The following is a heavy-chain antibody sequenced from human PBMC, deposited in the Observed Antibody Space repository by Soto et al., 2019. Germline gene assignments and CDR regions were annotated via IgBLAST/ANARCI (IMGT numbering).Heavy chain of an antibody. CDR2: ISGSGGST. Sequence: LRLSCAGSGFTFRSYAMSWVRQAPGKGLEWVAAISGSGGSTDYTDSVKGRFTISRDNSKNTLYLQMNNLRDEDTAVYYCVKVVEQGQQKVSATRHYFDYWDQGTLVTVYS. D-gene: IGHD2-15*01. V-gene: IGHV3-23*01. J-gene: IGHJ4*02. CDR1: GFTFRSYA. CDR3: VKVVEQGQQKVSATRHYFDY.